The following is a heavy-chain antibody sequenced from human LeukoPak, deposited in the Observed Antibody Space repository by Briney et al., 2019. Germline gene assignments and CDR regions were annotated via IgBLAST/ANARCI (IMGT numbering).Heavy chain of an antibody. J-gene: IGHJ5*02. D-gene: IGHD4-17*01. Sequence: PGGSLRLSCAASGFTFDDYGMSWGRQAPGKGLEWVSGINWNGGSTGYADSVKGRFTISRDKAKNSLYLQMNSLRAEDTALYYCARDPTVTSQGWFDPWGQGTLVTVSS. CDR3: ARDPTVTSQGWFDP. CDR2: INWNGGST. V-gene: IGHV3-20*04. CDR1: GFTFDDYG.